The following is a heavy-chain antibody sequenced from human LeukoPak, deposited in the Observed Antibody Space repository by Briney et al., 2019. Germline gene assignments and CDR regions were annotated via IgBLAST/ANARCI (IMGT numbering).Heavy chain of an antibody. D-gene: IGHD2-2*02. CDR3: ARAQVRSTTSCYSYFDY. CDR1: GYTLTELS. J-gene: IGHJ4*02. Sequence: ASVKVPCKVSGYTLTELSMHWVRQAPGKGLEWVGWINPKSGGTNYAQKFQGRVTMTRDTSISTAYMELSRLRSDDTAVYYCARAQVRSTTSCYSYFDYWGQGTLVTVSS. CDR2: INPKSGGT. V-gene: IGHV1-2*02.